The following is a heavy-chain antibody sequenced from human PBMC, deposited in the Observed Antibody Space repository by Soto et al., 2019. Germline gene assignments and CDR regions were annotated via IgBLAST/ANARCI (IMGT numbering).Heavy chain of an antibody. V-gene: IGHV1-24*01. CDR2: FDPEDGET. CDR1: GYTLTELS. Sequence: ASVKVSCKVSGYTLTELSMHWVRQAPGKGLEWMGGFDPEDGETIYAQKFQGRVTMTEDTSTDTAYMELSSLRSEDTAVYYCATVRFKVATIQFYYWGQETLVTVSS. D-gene: IGHD5-12*01. J-gene: IGHJ4*02. CDR3: ATVRFKVATIQFYY.